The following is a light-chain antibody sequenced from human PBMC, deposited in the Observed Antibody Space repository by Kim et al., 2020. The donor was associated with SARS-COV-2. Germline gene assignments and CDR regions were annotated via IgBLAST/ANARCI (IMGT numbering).Light chain of an antibody. CDR3: QQSYITPFT. J-gene: IGKJ3*01. CDR2: AAS. CDR1: RSISSH. V-gene: IGKV1-39*01. Sequence: ASVGDRLTITCRTTRSISSHLNWYQQKPGRAPKLLISAASTLQGGVPSRFSGSGSETDFTLTISSIQPEDFATYFCQQSYITPFTFGPGTKVDIK.